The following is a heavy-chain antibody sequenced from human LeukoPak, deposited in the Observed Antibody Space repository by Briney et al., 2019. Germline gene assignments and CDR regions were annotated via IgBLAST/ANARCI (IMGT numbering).Heavy chain of an antibody. CDR2: IRYDGSNK. V-gene: IGHV3-30*02. Sequence: PGGSLRLSCAASGFTFSSYGMHWVRQAPGKGLEWVAFIRYDGSNKYYADSVKGRFTISRDNSKNTLYLQMNSLRAEDTAVYYCAKVQQQSYYFDYWGQGTLVTVSS. J-gene: IGHJ4*02. CDR1: GFTFSSYG. CDR3: AKVQQQSYYFDY. D-gene: IGHD6-13*01.